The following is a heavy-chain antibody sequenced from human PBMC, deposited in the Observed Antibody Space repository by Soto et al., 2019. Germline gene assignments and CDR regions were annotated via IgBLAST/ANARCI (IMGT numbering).Heavy chain of an antibody. V-gene: IGHV1-8*01. CDR3: AREGTIRGDDY. CDR1: GYTFTSYD. D-gene: IGHD2-2*02. J-gene: IGHJ4*02. CDR2: MNPNSGNT. Sequence: QVQLVQSGAEVKKPGASVRVSCKASGYTFTSYDINWVRQATGQGLEWRGWMNPNSGNTGYAQKCQGXXTXTXXTSISTAYRELSSLRSEDTAVYYCAREGTIRGDDYWGQGTLVTVSS.